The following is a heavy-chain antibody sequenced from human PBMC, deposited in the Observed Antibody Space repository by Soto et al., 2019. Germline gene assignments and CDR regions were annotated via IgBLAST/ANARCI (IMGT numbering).Heavy chain of an antibody. V-gene: IGHV3-23*01. CDR3: AKDRDDYRNYVFDY. D-gene: IGHD4-4*01. J-gene: IGHJ4*02. Sequence: GGSLRLSCAASGFTFTNYAMHWVRQDPGKGLEWVSISSGSGSGGSTNYADSVKGRFTISRDNSKNTLYLQMNSLRVEDTAVYYCAKDRDDYRNYVFDYWGQGTLVTVSS. CDR2: SSGSGSGGST. CDR1: GFTFTNYA.